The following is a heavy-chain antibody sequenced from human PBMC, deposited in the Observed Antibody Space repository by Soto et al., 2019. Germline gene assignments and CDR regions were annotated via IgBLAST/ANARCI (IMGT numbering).Heavy chain of an antibody. CDR3: ARDSGYGSGASVNHYLDY. V-gene: IGHV1-69*06. Sequence: CKASGGTFSSYAISWVRQAPGQGLEWMGGIIPIFGTANYAQKFQGRVTITADKSTSTAYMELSSLRAEDTAVYYCARDSGYGSGASVNHYLDYWGHGTLVTVSS. CDR1: GGTFSSYA. D-gene: IGHD3-10*01. CDR2: IIPIFGTA. J-gene: IGHJ4*01.